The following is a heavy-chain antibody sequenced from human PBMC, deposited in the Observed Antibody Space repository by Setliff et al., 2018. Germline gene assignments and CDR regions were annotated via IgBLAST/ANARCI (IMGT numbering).Heavy chain of an antibody. D-gene: IGHD1-26*01. V-gene: IGHV1-2*04. J-gene: IGHJ6*02. CDR3: ASDLLYSGCYFGYYYGMDV. CDR2: INPNSGGT. CDR1: GYTFTGYF. Sequence: GASGKVSCKASGYTFTGYFMHWVRQAPGQGLEWMGWINPNSGGTNYAQKFQGWVTMTRDTSISTAYMELSRLRSDDTAVYYCASDLLYSGCYFGYYYGMDVWGQGTTVTVSS.